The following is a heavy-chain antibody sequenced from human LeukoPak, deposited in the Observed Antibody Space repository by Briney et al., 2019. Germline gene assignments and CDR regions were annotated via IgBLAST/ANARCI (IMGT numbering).Heavy chain of an antibody. CDR2: ISGSGGST. CDR1: GFTFSSYG. D-gene: IGHD5-24*01. J-gene: IGHJ4*02. V-gene: IGHV3-23*01. CDR3: AREPLAPATPYFDY. Sequence: GGSLRLSCAASGFTFSSYGMSWVRQAPGKGLEWVSAISGSGGSTYYADSVKGRFTISRDNAKNSLYLQMNSLRAEDTAVYYCAREPLAPATPYFDYWGQGTLVTVSS.